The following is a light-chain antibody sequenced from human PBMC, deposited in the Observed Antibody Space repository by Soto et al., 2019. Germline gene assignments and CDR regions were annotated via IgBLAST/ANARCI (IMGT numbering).Light chain of an antibody. CDR2: DAS. CDR1: QSISGW. Sequence: IQMTQSPSTLSASVGDRVTITCRASQSISGWLAWYQQKPGKAPKLLIYDASRLESGVPSRFSGSGSGTEFTLTITSLQPDDFATYYCQQYNSYPWTFGQGTRLEI. J-gene: IGKJ5*01. V-gene: IGKV1-5*01. CDR3: QQYNSYPWT.